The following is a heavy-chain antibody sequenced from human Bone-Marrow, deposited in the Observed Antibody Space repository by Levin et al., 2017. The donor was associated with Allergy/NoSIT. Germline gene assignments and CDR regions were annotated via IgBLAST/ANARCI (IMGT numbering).Heavy chain of an antibody. J-gene: IGHJ4*02. CDR2: ISGGGDTT. V-gene: IGHV3-23*01. CDR1: GFTFSFYA. D-gene: IGHD2-15*01. Sequence: LSLTCAASGFTFSFYAMSWVRQAPGKGLEWVSAISGGGDTTYYSDSVKGRFTISRDNSKNTLFLQLISLRAEDTAVYYCAKDGLYCSGGDCHGEFDYWGQGTLVTVSS. CDR3: AKDGLYCSGGDCHGEFDY.